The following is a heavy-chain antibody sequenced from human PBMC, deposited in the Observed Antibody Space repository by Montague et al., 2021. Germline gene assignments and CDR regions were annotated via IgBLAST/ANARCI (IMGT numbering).Heavy chain of an antibody. CDR1: GGSFSVHY. CDR3: ARYLHTSKYSGSHYLSHQYGMDV. J-gene: IGHJ6*02. D-gene: IGHD1-26*01. Sequence: SETLSLTCAVYGGSFSVHYWSWIRQPPGKGLEWIWEINHSGSTNYNPSLKSRVTMSVDTSKNQFSLNLSSVTAADTAVYYCARYLHTSKYSGSHYLSHQYGMDVWGQGTTVPVSS. V-gene: IGHV4-34*01. CDR2: INHSGST.